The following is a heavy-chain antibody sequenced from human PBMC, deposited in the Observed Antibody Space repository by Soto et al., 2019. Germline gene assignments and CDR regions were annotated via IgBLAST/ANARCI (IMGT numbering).Heavy chain of an antibody. CDR3: ARELFGRSVWFDP. Sequence: PFGTLSLTCTVSGGSISSYYLSWLRPPPGKGLEWIGYIYYSGSTNYNPSLKSRVTISVDTSKNQFSLKLSSVTAADTAVYYCARELFGRSVWFDPWGQGTLVTVSS. CDR1: GGSISSYY. V-gene: IGHV4-59*01. J-gene: IGHJ5*02. CDR2: IYYSGST. D-gene: IGHD3-10*01.